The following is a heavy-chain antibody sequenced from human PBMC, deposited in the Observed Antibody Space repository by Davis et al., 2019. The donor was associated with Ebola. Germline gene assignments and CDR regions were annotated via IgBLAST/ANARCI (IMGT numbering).Heavy chain of an antibody. D-gene: IGHD6-19*01. Sequence: GESLKISCTASGFRFSTYGMHWVRQAPGKGLEWVAVIWYDGNNEYYGDSVRGRFSISRDNSKNTVYLQLNSLRVEDTAVYYCAKEGTTFNSAWEFDSWGQGTLVTVSS. J-gene: IGHJ4*01. CDR3: AKEGTTFNSAWEFDS. CDR2: IWYDGNNE. V-gene: IGHV3-33*03. CDR1: GFRFSTYG.